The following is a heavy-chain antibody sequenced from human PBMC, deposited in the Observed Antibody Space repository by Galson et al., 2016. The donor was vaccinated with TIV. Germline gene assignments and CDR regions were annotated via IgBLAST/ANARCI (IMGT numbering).Heavy chain of an antibody. J-gene: IGHJ6*02. V-gene: IGHV3-9*01. D-gene: IGHD5-18*01. Sequence: SLRLSCAASGFTFHAYGMHWVRQVLGKGLGWVSGISSNSVYLGYADSVKGRFTISRDNAKNSLYLQMNSLRPEDTALYYCAKARGYSYGSPQEYCYGMDVWGQGATVTVSS. CDR1: GFTFHAYG. CDR3: AKARGYSYGSPQEYCYGMDV. CDR2: ISSNSVYL.